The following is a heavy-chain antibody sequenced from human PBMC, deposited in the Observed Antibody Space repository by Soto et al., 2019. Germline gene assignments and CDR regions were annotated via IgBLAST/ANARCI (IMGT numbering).Heavy chain of an antibody. CDR2: ITGGGVTS. CDR3: ARDSRNLDY. V-gene: IGHV3-23*01. J-gene: IGHJ4*02. D-gene: IGHD1-1*01. Sequence: VRQAPGQGLEWLSSITGGGVTSYYADSVKGRFTISRDNSNNTLYLQLNSLRAEDTAVYYCARDSRNLDYWGQGALVTVSS.